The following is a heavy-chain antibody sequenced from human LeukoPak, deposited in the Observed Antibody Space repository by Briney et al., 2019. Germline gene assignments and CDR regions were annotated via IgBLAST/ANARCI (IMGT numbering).Heavy chain of an antibody. Sequence: TSETLSLTCAVSGYSISSGYYWGWIRQPPGKGLEWSGSIYHSGSTYYNPSLKSRVTISVDTSKNQFSLKLSSVTAADTAVYYCARGSGIAVAGTNHWFDPWGQGTLVTVSS. CDR3: ARGSGIAVAGTNHWFDP. D-gene: IGHD6-19*01. CDR2: IYHSGST. CDR1: GYSISSGYY. J-gene: IGHJ5*02. V-gene: IGHV4-38-2*01.